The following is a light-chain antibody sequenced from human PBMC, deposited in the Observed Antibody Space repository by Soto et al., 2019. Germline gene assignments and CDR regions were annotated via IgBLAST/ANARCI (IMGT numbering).Light chain of an antibody. J-gene: IGKJ1*01. CDR3: QQCGGSPT. CDR1: QSVSSY. Sequence: EIMLKQSPATLSLYKGERATLSCRASQSVSSYLAWYQQKPGQAPRLLIYDASSRTTGIPDRFSGSGSGTDFTLTISRLEPEDFAMYYCQQCGGSPTFGQGTKVDI. CDR2: DAS. V-gene: IGKV3-20*01.